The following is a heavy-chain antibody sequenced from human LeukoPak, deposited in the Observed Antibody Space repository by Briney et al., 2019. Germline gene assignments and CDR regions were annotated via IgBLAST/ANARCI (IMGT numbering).Heavy chain of an antibody. CDR1: GGSISSYY. Sequence: SETLSLTCTVSGGSISSYYWSWIRQPPGKGLEWIGYIYYSGSTNHNPSLKSRVTISVDTSKNQFSLKLSSVTAADTAVYYCARRDYWGQGTLVTVSS. V-gene: IGHV4-59*12. CDR3: ARRDY. CDR2: IYYSGST. J-gene: IGHJ4*02.